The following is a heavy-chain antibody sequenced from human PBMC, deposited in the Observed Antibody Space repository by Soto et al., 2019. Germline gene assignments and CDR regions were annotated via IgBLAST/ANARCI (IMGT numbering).Heavy chain of an antibody. J-gene: IGHJ6*02. D-gene: IGHD3-22*01. CDR1: GVPFSAHD. CDR3: AKDSRRITMIVVVISYYGMDV. V-gene: IGHV3-13*05. CDR2: IGAADDP. Sequence: PGVSTSPSCSASGVPFSAHDLHWLGHPPGEGLEGVSAIGAADDPYYLGSVKGRFTISRENSKNTLYLQMNSLRAEDTAVYYCAKDSRRITMIVVVISYYGMDVWGQGTTVTVS.